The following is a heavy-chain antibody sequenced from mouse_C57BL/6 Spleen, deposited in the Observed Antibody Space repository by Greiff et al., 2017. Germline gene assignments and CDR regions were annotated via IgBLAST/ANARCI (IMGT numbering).Heavy chain of an antibody. CDR2: ISDGGSYT. V-gene: IGHV5-4*01. J-gene: IGHJ2*01. Sequence: EVQVVESGGGLVKPGGSLKLSCAASGFTFSSYAMSWVRQTPEKRLEWVATISDGGSYTYYPDNVKGRFTISRDNAKNNLYLQMSHLKSEDTAMYYCARNSVTTVVAHFDYWGQGTTLTVSS. D-gene: IGHD1-1*01. CDR3: ARNSVTTVVAHFDY. CDR1: GFTFSSYA.